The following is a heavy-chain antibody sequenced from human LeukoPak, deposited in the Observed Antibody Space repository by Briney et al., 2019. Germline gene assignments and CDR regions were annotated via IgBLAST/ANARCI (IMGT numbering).Heavy chain of an antibody. D-gene: IGHD3-22*01. CDR2: IYYSGST. Sequence: SETLSLTCTVSGGSISSSSYYWGWIRQPPGKGLEWIGSIYYSGSTYYNPSLKSRVTISVDTSKNQFSLKLSSVTAADTAVYYCAKVANYCDSSGYFDYWGQGTLVTVSS. CDR1: GGSISSSSYY. V-gene: IGHV4-39*01. CDR3: AKVANYCDSSGYFDY. J-gene: IGHJ4*02.